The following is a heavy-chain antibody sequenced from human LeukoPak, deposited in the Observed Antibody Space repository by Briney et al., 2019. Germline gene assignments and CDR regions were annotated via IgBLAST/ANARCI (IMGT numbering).Heavy chain of an antibody. D-gene: IGHD2-2*01. V-gene: IGHV4-4*07. CDR3: ARDSRPYCSSTSCYYYYYMDV. Sequence: PSETLSLTCTVSGGSISSYYWSWIRQPAGKGLEWIGRIYTSGSTNYNPSLESRVTMSVDTSKNQFSLKLSSVTAADTAVYYCARDSRPYCSSTSCYYYYYMDVWGKGTTVTVSS. J-gene: IGHJ6*03. CDR2: IYTSGST. CDR1: GGSISSYY.